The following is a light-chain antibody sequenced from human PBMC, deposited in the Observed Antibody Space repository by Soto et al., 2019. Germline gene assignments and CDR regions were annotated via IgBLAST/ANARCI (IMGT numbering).Light chain of an antibody. CDR3: QQYNNWPLAYT. Sequence: EIVMTQSPATLSVSPRERATLSCRASQRISSNLAWYQQKPGQAPRLLIYGASTRATGIPERFSGSGSGTEFTLTISSLQSEDFAVYYCQQYNNWPLAYTFGQGTKVDIK. CDR1: QRISSN. V-gene: IGKV3-15*01. J-gene: IGKJ2*01. CDR2: GAS.